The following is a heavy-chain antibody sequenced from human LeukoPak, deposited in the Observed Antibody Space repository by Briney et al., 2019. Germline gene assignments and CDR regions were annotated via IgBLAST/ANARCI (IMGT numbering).Heavy chain of an antibody. CDR3: ARDDRDSSVYNWFDP. J-gene: IGHJ5*02. CDR1: GFTFSSYS. D-gene: IGHD3-22*01. CDR2: ISSSSSYI. V-gene: IGHV3-21*01. Sequence: GGSLRLSCAASGFTFSSYSMNWVRQAPGKGLEWVSSISSSSSYIYYADSVKGRFTISRDNAKNSLYLQMNSLRAEDTAVYYCARDDRDSSVYNWFDPWGQGTLVTVSS.